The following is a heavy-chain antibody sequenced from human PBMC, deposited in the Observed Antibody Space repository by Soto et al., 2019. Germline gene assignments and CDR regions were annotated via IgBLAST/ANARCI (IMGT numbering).Heavy chain of an antibody. Sequence: EVQLLESGGGLVQPGGSLRLSCAASGFTFSSYAMSWVRQAPGKGLEWVSAISGNGFSTYYADSVKGRFTISRDNSKSTLYLQMNSLRAEDTAVYYCATDRGVYCSGGSCYLNWFDPWGQGTLVTVSS. CDR2: ISGNGFST. V-gene: IGHV3-23*01. CDR3: ATDRGVYCSGGSCYLNWFDP. CDR1: GFTFSSYA. J-gene: IGHJ5*02. D-gene: IGHD2-15*01.